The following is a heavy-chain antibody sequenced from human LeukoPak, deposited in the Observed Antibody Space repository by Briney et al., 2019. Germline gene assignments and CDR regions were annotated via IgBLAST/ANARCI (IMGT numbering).Heavy chain of an antibody. CDR1: GGSISSYY. D-gene: IGHD3-10*01. V-gene: IGHV4-59*01. CDR2: IYYSGST. CDR3: ARDDYYGSGAHDY. Sequence: SETLSLTCTVSGGSISSYYWSWIRQPPGKGLEWIGYIYYSGSTNYNPSLKSRVTISVDTSKNQFSLKLSSVIAADTAVYYCARDDYYGSGAHDYWGQGTLVTVSS. J-gene: IGHJ4*02.